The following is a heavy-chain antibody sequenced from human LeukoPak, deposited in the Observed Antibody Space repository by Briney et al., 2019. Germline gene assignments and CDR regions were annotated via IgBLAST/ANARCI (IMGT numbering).Heavy chain of an antibody. CDR1: GGSISSGGYY. CDR2: ICYSGST. CDR3: ARWGYCSGGSCYSYFDY. Sequence: SETLSLTCTVSGGSISSGGYYWSWIRQHPGKGLEWIGYICYSGSTYYNPSLKSRVTISVDTSKNQFSLKLSSVTAADTAVYYCARWGYCSGGSCYSYFDYWGQGTLVTVSS. D-gene: IGHD2-15*01. V-gene: IGHV4-31*03. J-gene: IGHJ4*02.